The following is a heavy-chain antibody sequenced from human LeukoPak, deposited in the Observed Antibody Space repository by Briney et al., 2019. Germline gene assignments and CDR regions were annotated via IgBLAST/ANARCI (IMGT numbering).Heavy chain of an antibody. J-gene: IGHJ5*02. V-gene: IGHV3-23*01. CDR3: AKDLGRAADTARAPFDP. D-gene: IGHD5-18*01. Sequence: GGSLRLSCAASGFTVSSNYMSWVRQAPGKGPEWVSAISGSGGSTYYADSVKGRFTISRDNFKNTLYLQMNSLRAEDTAVYYCAKDLGRAADTARAPFDPWGQGTLVTVSS. CDR1: GFTVSSNY. CDR2: ISGSGGST.